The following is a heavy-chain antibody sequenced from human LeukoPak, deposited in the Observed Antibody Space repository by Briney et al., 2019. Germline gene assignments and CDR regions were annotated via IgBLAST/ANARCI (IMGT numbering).Heavy chain of an antibody. J-gene: IGHJ4*02. Sequence: SETLSLTCTVFGGSISSSNNYWGWIRQPPGQGLEWIGSVSYGGRTYYYPYHKSRVPISGDPSQNQFSLRLNSVTAADTALYYCARARYNYQCDYWGQGTLVTVSS. V-gene: IGHV4-39*07. CDR1: GGSISSSNNY. CDR2: VSYGGRT. CDR3: ARARYNYQCDY. D-gene: IGHD5-24*01.